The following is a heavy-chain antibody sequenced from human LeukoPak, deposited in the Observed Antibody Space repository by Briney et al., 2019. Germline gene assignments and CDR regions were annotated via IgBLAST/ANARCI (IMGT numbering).Heavy chain of an antibody. J-gene: IGHJ4*02. CDR2: TYYRSKWYN. Sequence: SQTLSLTCAISGDGVSSNSAAWNWIRQSPSRGLEWLGRTYYRSKWYNDYAVSVKSRISINPDTSKNQFSPQLNSVTPEDTGVYYCARGRDEYSSSPDYWGQGTLVTVSS. D-gene: IGHD6-6*01. CDR3: ARGRDEYSSSPDY. V-gene: IGHV6-1*01. CDR1: GDGVSSNSAA.